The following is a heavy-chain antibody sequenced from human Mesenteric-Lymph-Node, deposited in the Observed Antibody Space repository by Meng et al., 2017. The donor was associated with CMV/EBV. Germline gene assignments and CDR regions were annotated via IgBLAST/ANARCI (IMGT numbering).Heavy chain of an antibody. CDR2: INPSGGRT. V-gene: IGHV1-46*02. D-gene: IGHD1-26*01. CDR3: ARERRQGELLPYYFDY. Sequence: DNFNGYDSPWMRKAPGQGLEWRGIINPSGGRTSYAQKFQGRVTMTRETSTSTVYMELSSLRSEDTAVYYCARERRQGELLPYYFDYWGQGTLVTVSS. J-gene: IGHJ4*02. CDR1: DNFNGYD.